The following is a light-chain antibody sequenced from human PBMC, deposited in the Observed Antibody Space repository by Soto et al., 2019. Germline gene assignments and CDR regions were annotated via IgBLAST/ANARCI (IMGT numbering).Light chain of an antibody. CDR2: DAS. CDR1: QSISSW. CDR3: QQYNSYPYT. Sequence: DIQMTQSPSTLSASVGDRVTITCRASQSISSWLAWYQQKPGQAPKLLIYDASSLESGVPSRFSGSGSGTEFTLTISSLQPDDFATYYCQQYNSYPYTFGQGTKLEI. J-gene: IGKJ2*01. V-gene: IGKV1-5*01.